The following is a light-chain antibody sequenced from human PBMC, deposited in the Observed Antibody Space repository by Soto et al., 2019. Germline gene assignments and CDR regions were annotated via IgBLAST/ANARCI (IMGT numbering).Light chain of an antibody. V-gene: IGKV1-5*03. CDR2: KAS. CDR3: LQYETYWT. CDR1: QSVGDS. Sequence: DIQMTQSPSTLSASVGDRFTITCRASQSVGDSLAWHQQKPGKAPKLLIYKASSLESGVPSRFSGSGSGTEFTLTISSLQPDDFAAYYCLQYETYWTFGQGTKGDIK. J-gene: IGKJ1*01.